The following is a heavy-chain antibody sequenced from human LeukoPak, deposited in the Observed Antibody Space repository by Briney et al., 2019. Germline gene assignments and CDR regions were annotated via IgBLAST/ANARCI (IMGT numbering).Heavy chain of an antibody. J-gene: IGHJ5*02. CDR2: ISGSGGST. CDR1: GGTFSSYA. D-gene: IGHD3-16*01. Sequence: SCKASGGTFSSYAMSWVRQAPGKGLEWVSAISGSGGSTYYADSVKGRFTISRDNSKNTLYLQMNSLRAEDTAVYYCAKTTGSYVSWGQGTLVTVSS. CDR3: AKTTGSYVS. V-gene: IGHV3-23*01.